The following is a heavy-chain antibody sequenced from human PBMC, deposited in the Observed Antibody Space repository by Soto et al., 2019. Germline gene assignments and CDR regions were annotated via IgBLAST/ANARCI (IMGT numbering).Heavy chain of an antibody. CDR2: IFYSGST. CDR3: ATQEVGGSYVYTFDP. Sequence: PSETLSLTCTVSGGSISSGGLYWSWIRQHPGKGLEWIGYIFYSGSTYYNPSLKSRVTISVDTSKNQFSLKLSSVTAADTAVYYCATQEVGGSYVYTFDPWGQGTLVTVSS. D-gene: IGHD1-26*01. CDR1: GGSISSGGLY. V-gene: IGHV4-31*02. J-gene: IGHJ5*02.